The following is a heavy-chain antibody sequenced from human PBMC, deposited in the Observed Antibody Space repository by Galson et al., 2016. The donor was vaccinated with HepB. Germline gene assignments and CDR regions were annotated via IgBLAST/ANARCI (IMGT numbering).Heavy chain of an antibody. V-gene: IGHV1-18*01. CDR2: ISPYNGNT. J-gene: IGHJ4*02. Sequence: SVKVSCKASDYSFTSYGFSWVRQAPGQGLEWMGWISPYNGNTNYAQKFQGRVTMTTDTSTNTAYMELRSLRSDDTAVYFCARLAAGTMAGDYWGQGTLVTVSS. CDR1: DYSFTSYG. D-gene: IGHD6-25*01. CDR3: ARLAAGTMAGDY.